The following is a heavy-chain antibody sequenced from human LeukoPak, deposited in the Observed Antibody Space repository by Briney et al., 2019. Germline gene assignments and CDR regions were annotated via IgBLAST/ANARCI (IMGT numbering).Heavy chain of an antibody. V-gene: IGHV4-39*07. CDR2: IYYSGST. Sequence: SETLSLTCTVSGGSISSSSYYWGWIRQPPGKGLEWIGSIYYSGSTYYNPSLKSRVTISVDTSKNQFSLKLSSVTAADTAVYYCARVDTAMVTQVFDYWGQGTLVTVSS. CDR1: GGSISSSSYY. J-gene: IGHJ4*02. D-gene: IGHD5-18*01. CDR3: ARVDTAMVTQVFDY.